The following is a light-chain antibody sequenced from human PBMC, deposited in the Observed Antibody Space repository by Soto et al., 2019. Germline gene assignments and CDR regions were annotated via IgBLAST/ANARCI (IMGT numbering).Light chain of an antibody. Sequence: DIQMTQSPSSLSASVGDRVTMTCRASQNIKFYLNWYQQKPGKAPKLLIYGISSLQSGVPARFSGGGSGTDXTLTISSLQPEDFATYYCQETYSTPWTFGQGTTVEVK. CDR2: GIS. J-gene: IGKJ1*01. CDR3: QETYSTPWT. V-gene: IGKV1-39*01. CDR1: QNIKFY.